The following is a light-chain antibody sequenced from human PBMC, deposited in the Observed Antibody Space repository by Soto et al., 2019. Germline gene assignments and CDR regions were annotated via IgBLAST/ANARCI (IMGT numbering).Light chain of an antibody. CDR2: YDS. J-gene: IGLJ2*01. CDR3: QVWDSSSDHVV. V-gene: IGLV3-21*04. CDR1: NIGSKS. Sequence: SYELTQPPSVSVAPGKTARITRGGNNIGSKSVHWYQQKPGQAPVLVIFYDSDRPSGIPERFSGSNSGNTATLTISGVEAGDEADYYCQVWDSSSDHVVFGGGTKLTVL.